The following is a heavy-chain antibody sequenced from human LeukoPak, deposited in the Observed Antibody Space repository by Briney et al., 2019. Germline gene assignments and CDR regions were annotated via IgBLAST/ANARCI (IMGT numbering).Heavy chain of an antibody. V-gene: IGHV4-4*07. CDR3: ARVPRYCSGGNCYSEYYFDY. CDR1: GGSISSYY. Sequence: PSETLSLTCTVSGGSISSYYWSWIRQPAGKGLEWIGRMYPNGGTNYNSSLKSRVTMSVDASKNQSSLKLSSVTAADSAVYYCARVPRYCSGGNCYSEYYFDYWGQGTLVTVSS. J-gene: IGHJ4*02. D-gene: IGHD2-15*01. CDR2: MYPNGGT.